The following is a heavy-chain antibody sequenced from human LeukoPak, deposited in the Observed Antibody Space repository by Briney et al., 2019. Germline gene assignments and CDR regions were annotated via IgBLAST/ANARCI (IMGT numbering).Heavy chain of an antibody. CDR2: IKEDGTE. J-gene: IGHJ4*02. CDR3: AKEGRSLQTY. Sequence: GGSLRLSYAASGFMFSSNWMNWVRLAPGKGLEWVANIKEDGTETYVDSVKGRFTISRDNAKNSLYLQMNSLRVEDTAVYYCAKEGRSLQTYWGQGTLVTVSS. CDR1: GFMFSSNW. V-gene: IGHV3-7*03. D-gene: IGHD5-24*01.